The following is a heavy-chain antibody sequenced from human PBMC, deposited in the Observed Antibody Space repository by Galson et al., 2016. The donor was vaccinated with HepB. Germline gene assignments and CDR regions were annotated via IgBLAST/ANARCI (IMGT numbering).Heavy chain of an antibody. Sequence: SLRLSCAASGFIFSDIYMTWMRRAPGKSLEWVSYISHSSAFTDYADSVKGRFIISRDNVRNSLFLQMNSLRAEDTALYFCARGRAPKTLDTFDIWDQGTMVTVSS. CDR3: ARGRAPKTLDTFDI. J-gene: IGHJ3*02. V-gene: IGHV3-11*06. CDR1: GFIFSDIY. CDR2: ISHSSAFT.